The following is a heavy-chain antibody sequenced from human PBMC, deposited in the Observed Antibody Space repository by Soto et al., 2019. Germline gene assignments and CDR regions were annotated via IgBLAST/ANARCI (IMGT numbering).Heavy chain of an antibody. J-gene: IGHJ3*02. CDR3: ARRDDCETFDI. D-gene: IGHD2-21*02. CDR1: GLSVTAYY. Sequence: EVQLVESGGGLIQPGGSLRLICAASGLSVTAYYMTWVRQAPGKGLEWLSIIYRGGGTYYADSLKGRAIISRDGSRNMVFLQMNSLTAEDAGVYYCARRDDCETFDIWGRGTAVNVSS. V-gene: IGHV3-53*01. CDR2: IYRGGGT.